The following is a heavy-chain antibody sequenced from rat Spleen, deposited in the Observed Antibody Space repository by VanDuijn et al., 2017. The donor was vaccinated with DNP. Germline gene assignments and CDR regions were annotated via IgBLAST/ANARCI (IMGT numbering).Heavy chain of an antibody. Sequence: EVQLVESGGGLVQPGNSLKLSCAGSGFIFSHYYMAWVRQAPTTSLEWVASISNGGGNTYYRDSVKGRFTVSRDNAKSILYLQMDSLRSEDTATYYCARPDAWGQGTSVTVSS. J-gene: IGHJ4*01. CDR1: GFIFSHYY. CDR2: ISNGGGNT. V-gene: IGHV5S23*01. CDR3: ARPDA.